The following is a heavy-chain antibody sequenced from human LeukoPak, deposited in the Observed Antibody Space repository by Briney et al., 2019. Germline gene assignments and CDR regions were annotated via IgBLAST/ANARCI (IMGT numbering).Heavy chain of an antibody. D-gene: IGHD6-19*01. CDR3: ARATGMKKQWLVQYFDY. CDR1: GYTFTGYY. Sequence: ASVKVSCKASGYTFTGYYMHWVRQAPGQGLEWMGWINPNSGGTNYAQKFQGRVTMTRDTSISTAYMELSRLRSDDTAVYYCARATGMKKQWLVQYFDYWGQGTLVTVSS. CDR2: INPNSGGT. V-gene: IGHV1-2*02. J-gene: IGHJ4*02.